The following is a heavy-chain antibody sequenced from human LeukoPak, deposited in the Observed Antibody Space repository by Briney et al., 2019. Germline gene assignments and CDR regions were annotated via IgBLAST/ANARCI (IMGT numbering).Heavy chain of an antibody. CDR1: GGSISSSSYY. CDR2: IYYSGST. V-gene: IGHV4-39*01. CDR3: ARHGYCSGGSCYSYHYYYYYMDV. J-gene: IGHJ6*03. Sequence: SETLSLTCTVSGGSISSSSYYWGWIRQPPGKGLEWIGSIYYSGSTYYNPSLKSRVTISVDTSKNQFSLKLSSVTAADTAVYYCARHGYCSGGSCYSYHYYYYYMDVWGKGTTVTISS. D-gene: IGHD2-15*01.